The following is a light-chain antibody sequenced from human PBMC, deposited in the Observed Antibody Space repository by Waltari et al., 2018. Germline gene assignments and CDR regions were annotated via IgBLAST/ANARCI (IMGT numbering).Light chain of an antibody. CDR3: SSYTSSSVV. J-gene: IGLJ2*01. CDR2: DVS. Sequence: QSALTQPASVSGSPGQSITIPCTATISDVGGYNYASWYQQHPGKAPKLMIYDVSNRPSGVSNRFSGSKSGNTASLTISGLQAEDEADYYCSSYTSSSVVFGGGTKLTVL. CDR1: ISDVGGYNY. V-gene: IGLV2-14*01.